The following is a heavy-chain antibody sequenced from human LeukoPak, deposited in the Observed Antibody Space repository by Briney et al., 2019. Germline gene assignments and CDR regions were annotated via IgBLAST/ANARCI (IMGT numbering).Heavy chain of an antibody. CDR2: INPNSGGT. V-gene: IGHV1-2*02. J-gene: IGHJ4*02. CDR3: ARGRVSPGY. CDR1: GYTFTVSY. Sequence: GASVKVSCKASGYTFTVSYIHWVRQAPGQGLEWMGWINPNSGGTNYAQKFQGRVTMTRDTSINTAYMELSRLRSDDTAVYYCARGRVSPGYWGQGTLVTVSS.